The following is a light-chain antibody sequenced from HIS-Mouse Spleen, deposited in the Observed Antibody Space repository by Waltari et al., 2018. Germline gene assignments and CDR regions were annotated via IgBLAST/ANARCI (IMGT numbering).Light chain of an antibody. CDR2: EAS. CDR3: YSTDSSGNHRV. CDR1: ALPKKY. J-gene: IGLJ2*01. V-gene: IGLV3-10*01. Sequence: SYELTQPPSVSVSPGQTARITCSGDALPKKYAYCYQQKSGQAPVLVINEASKRPSGIPERVSGSSSVTMATLTISGAQVEDEADYYCYSTDSSGNHRVFGGGTKLTVL.